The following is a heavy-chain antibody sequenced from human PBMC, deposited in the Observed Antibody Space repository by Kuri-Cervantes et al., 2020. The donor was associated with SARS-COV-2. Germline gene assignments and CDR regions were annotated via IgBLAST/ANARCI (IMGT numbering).Heavy chain of an antibody. Sequence: TLSLTCIVSGGSISSHYWSWIRQPPGKALEWLARIDWDDDKYYKTSLNTRLSISKDTSKDQVVLTMTNMDPVDTATYYCARIQATTVIADFWGQGTLVTVSS. CDR3: ARIQATTVIADF. CDR2: IDWDDDK. CDR1: GGSISSHY. J-gene: IGHJ4*02. D-gene: IGHD4-11*01. V-gene: IGHV2-70*11.